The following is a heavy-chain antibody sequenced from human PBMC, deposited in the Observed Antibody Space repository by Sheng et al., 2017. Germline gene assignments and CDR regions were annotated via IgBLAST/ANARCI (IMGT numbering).Heavy chain of an antibody. D-gene: IGHD3-10*01. CDR3: ARSHLEFQTGSAYYYYYYGMDV. Sequence: QVQLVQSGAEVKKPGSSVKVSCKASGGTFSSYAISWVRQAPGQGLEWMGGIIPIFGTANYAQKFQGRVTITADESTSTAYMELSSLRSEDTAVYYCARSHLEFQTGSAYYYYYYGMDVWDQGP. CDR1: GGTFSSYA. V-gene: IGHV1-69*01. CDR2: IIPIFGTA. J-gene: IGHJ6*02.